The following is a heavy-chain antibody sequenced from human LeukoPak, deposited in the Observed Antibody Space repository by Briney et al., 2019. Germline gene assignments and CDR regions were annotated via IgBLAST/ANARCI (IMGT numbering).Heavy chain of an antibody. CDR2: INPNSGGT. Sequence: ASVKVSCKASGYTFTSYYMHWVRQAPGQGLEWMGWINPNSGGTNYAQKFQGRVTMTRDTSISTAYMELSRLRSDDTAVYYCARVFYYYDSSGPFDYWGQGTLVTVSS. V-gene: IGHV1-2*02. CDR1: GYTFTSYY. CDR3: ARVFYYYDSSGPFDY. D-gene: IGHD3-22*01. J-gene: IGHJ4*02.